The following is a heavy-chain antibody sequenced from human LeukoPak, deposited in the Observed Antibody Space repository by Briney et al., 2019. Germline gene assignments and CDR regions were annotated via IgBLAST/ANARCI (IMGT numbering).Heavy chain of an antibody. V-gene: IGHV4-59*01. CDR1: GGSISSYY. CDR3: ARDSYYYGMDV. J-gene: IGHJ6*02. CDR2: IYYSGGT. Sequence: SETQSLTCTVSGGSISSYYWGWIRRPPGKGLEWIGYIYYSGGTNYNPSLKSRVTISVDRSKNQFSLKLSSVTAADTAMYYCARDSYYYGMDVWGQGITVTVSS.